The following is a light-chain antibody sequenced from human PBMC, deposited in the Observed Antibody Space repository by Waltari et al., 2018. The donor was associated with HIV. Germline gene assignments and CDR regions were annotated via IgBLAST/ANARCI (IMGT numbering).Light chain of an antibody. CDR3: TSYISSSAPV. CDR2: EVS. CDR1: ALNHYEY. V-gene: IGLV2-14*01. Sequence: QSALTQPASVSGSPGQSITISCALNHYEYVSWYQRHPGKAPKVIIYEVSNRPSGLSNRFSGSKSGNTATLTISGLQPEDEADYFCTSYISSSAPVFGRGTKVTVL. J-gene: IGLJ6*01.